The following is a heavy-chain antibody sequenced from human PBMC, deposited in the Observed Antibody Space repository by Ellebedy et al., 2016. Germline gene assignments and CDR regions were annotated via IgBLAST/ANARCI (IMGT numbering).Heavy chain of an antibody. J-gene: IGHJ3*02. CDR2: ISSSSYTI. V-gene: IGHV3-48*04. CDR3: ARDGPSWELLAFDI. Sequence: GGSLRLSCAASGFTFSTYSMNWVRQAPGKGLEWVSYISSSSYTIFYADSVKGRFTISRDNARNSLYLQMNSLRAEDTAVYYCARDGPSWELLAFDIWGQGTMVTVSS. CDR1: GFTFSTYS. D-gene: IGHD1-26*01.